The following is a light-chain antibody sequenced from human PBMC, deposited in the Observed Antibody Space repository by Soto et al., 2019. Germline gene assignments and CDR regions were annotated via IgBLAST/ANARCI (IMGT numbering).Light chain of an antibody. CDR1: QSVSSY. CDR3: QQRSNWPPGALT. CDR2: DAS. J-gene: IGKJ4*01. Sequence: EFVLTQSPATLSLSPGERATLSCSASQSVSSYLAWYPQKPGQAPRLLIYDASNRATGIPARFSGSGSGTDFTLTISSLEPEDFAVYYCQQRSNWPPGALTFGGGTNVDI. V-gene: IGKV3-11*01.